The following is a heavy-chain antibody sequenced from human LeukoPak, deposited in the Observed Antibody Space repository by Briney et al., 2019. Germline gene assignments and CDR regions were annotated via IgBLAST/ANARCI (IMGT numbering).Heavy chain of an antibody. CDR1: GFTFDDYA. D-gene: IGHD5-24*01. J-gene: IGHJ6*02. V-gene: IGHV3-9*01. CDR3: AKDVRWYEPGGLYGMDV. Sequence: GGSLRLSCAASGFTFDDYAMHWVRQAPGKGLEWVSGISWNSGSIGYADSVKGRFTISRDNAKNSLYLQMNSLRAEDTALYYCAKDVRWYEPGGLYGMDVWGQGTTVTVS. CDR2: ISWNSGSI.